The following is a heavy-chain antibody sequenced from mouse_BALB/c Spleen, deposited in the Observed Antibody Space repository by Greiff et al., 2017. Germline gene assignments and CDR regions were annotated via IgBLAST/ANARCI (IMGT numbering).Heavy chain of an antibody. D-gene: IGHD1-2*01. CDR3: TRYPYGYYFDY. J-gene: IGHJ2*01. Sequence: QVQLQQSGAELVRPGASVTLSCKASGYTFTDYEMHWVKQTPVHGLEWIGAIDPETGGTAYNQKFKGKATLTADKSSSTAYMELRSLTSEDSAVYYCTRYPYGYYFDYWGQGTTLTVSS. CDR1: GYTFTDYE. V-gene: IGHV1-15*01. CDR2: IDPETGGT.